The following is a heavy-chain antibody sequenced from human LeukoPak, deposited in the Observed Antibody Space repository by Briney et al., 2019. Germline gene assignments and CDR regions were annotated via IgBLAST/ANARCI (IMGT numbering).Heavy chain of an antibody. D-gene: IGHD3-9*01. CDR2: INHSGST. CDR3: ARGVSDVILTGYYTNKLFFDY. Sequence: SETLSLTCAVYGGSFSGYYWSWIRQPPGKGLEWIGEINHSGSTNYNPSLKSRVTISVDTSKNQFSLKLSSVTAADTAVYYCARGVSDVILTGYYTNKLFFDYWGQGTLVTVSS. J-gene: IGHJ4*02. V-gene: IGHV4-34*01. CDR1: GGSFSGYY.